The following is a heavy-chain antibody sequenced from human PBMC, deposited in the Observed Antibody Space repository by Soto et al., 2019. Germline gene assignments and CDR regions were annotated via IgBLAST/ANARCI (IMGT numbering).Heavy chain of an antibody. Sequence: SETLSLTCTVSGDSIRGYYWSWIRQPPGKGLEWIGYIYESGSINYNPSLKSRVTMSIDTSKNQFSLRLSSVAAADTAVYYCARSGRSGYYYYYGMDVWGQGTTVTVSS. CDR2: IYESGSI. J-gene: IGHJ6*02. V-gene: IGHV4-59*01. D-gene: IGHD3-22*01. CDR3: ARSGRSGYYYYYGMDV. CDR1: GDSIRGYY.